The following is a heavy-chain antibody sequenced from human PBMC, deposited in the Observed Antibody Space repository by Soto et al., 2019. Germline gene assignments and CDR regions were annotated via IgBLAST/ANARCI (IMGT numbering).Heavy chain of an antibody. J-gene: IGHJ6*02. CDR1: GCSISIGGYC. Sequence: SVTLPLTCPFSGCSISIGGYCWTWIRQHPGKGMEWIGYIYYSGSTYYNPSLKSRVTISVDTSKNQFSLKLSSVTASDTAVYYCARRAPENIAARTNYYYYGMDVWGQGTTVTSP. CDR2: IYYSGST. CDR3: ARRAPENIAARTNYYYYGMDV. V-gene: IGHV4-31*03. D-gene: IGHD6-6*01.